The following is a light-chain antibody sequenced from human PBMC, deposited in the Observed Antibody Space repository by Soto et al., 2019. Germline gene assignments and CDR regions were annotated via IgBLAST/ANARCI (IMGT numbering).Light chain of an antibody. J-gene: IGKJ2*01. V-gene: IGKV1-6*01. CDR2: AAS. CDR1: QAIENN. CDR3: LQNHDYPRF. Sequence: AIPMTQSPSSLSASVGDRVSIACRASQAIENNLGWFQQKPGKAPKLLIYAASTLHTGVPSRFSGSGSGTDFPLTISSRQPEDCAVYYCLQNHDYPRFFGQGTKLEIK.